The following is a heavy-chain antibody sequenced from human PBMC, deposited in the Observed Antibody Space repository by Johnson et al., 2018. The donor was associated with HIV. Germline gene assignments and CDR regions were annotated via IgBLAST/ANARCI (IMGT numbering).Heavy chain of an antibody. CDR1: GFTFSSYG. J-gene: IGHJ3*02. V-gene: IGHV3-30*02. CDR3: AKGEPYYYDIGDAFDI. D-gene: IGHD3-22*01. Sequence: QVQLVESGGGVVQTGGSLRLSCAASGFTFSSYGMHWVRQAPGKGLEWVAFIRYDGSNKYYADSVKGRFTISRDNSKNTLYLQMNSLRAEDTAVYYCAKGEPYYYDIGDAFDIWGQGTMVTVSS. CDR2: IRYDGSNK.